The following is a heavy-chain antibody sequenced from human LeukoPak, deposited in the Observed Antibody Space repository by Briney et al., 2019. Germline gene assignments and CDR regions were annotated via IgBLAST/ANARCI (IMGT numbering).Heavy chain of an antibody. J-gene: IGHJ6*03. CDR2: INPNSGGT. Sequence: ASVKVSCKASGYTFTGYYMHWVRQAPGQGLEWMGWINPNSGGTNYAQKFQGRVTMTRDTSISTAYMELSRLRSDDTAVYYCARVEGSSGWYVPSYYYYYMDVWGKGTTVTVSS. CDR3: ARVEGSSGWYVPSYYYYYMDV. V-gene: IGHV1-2*02. CDR1: GYTFTGYY. D-gene: IGHD6-19*01.